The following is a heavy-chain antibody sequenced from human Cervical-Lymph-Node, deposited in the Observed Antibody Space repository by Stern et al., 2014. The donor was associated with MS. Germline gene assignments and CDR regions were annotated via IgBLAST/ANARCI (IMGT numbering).Heavy chain of an antibody. Sequence: EDQLVESGGGLVQPGGSLRLSCAASGFTFSSYSMNWVRQAPGKGLEWVSYISSSSSTIYYADSVKGRFTISRDNAKNSLYSPMNSLRDEYTAVYYCARAGGGIQLHYWGQGTLVTVSS. D-gene: IGHD5-18*01. CDR1: GFTFSSYS. V-gene: IGHV3-48*02. J-gene: IGHJ4*02. CDR2: ISSSSSTI. CDR3: ARAGGGIQLHY.